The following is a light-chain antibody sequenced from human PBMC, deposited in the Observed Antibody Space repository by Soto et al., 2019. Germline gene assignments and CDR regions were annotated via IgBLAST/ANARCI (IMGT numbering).Light chain of an antibody. V-gene: IGKV3-15*01. CDR1: QSVSSN. CDR3: QQYNNWPPLT. CDR2: GAS. Sequence: EIVMTQSPATLSVSPGERATLSCRASQSVSSNLAWYQQKPGQAPRLLIYGASTRATGIPARFSVSGSGTEFTLTISSLQAEDCAVYDCQQYNNWPPLTFGGGNKVEIK. J-gene: IGKJ4*01.